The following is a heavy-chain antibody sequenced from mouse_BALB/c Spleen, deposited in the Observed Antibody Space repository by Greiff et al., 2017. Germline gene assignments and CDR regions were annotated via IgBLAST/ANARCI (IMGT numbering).Heavy chain of an antibody. CDR1: GFTFSDYY. J-gene: IGHJ4*01. Sequence: EVMLVESGGGLVKPGGSLKLSCAASGFTFSDYYMYWVRQTPEKRLEWVATISDGGSYTYYPDSVKGRFTISRDNAKNNLYLQMSSLKSEDTAMYYCARERGFDSQGAMDYWGQGTSVTVSS. V-gene: IGHV5-4*02. D-gene: IGHD2-13*01. CDR3: ARERGFDSQGAMDY. CDR2: ISDGGSYT.